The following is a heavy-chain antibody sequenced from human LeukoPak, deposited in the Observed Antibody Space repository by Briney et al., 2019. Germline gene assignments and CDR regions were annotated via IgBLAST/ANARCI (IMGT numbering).Heavy chain of an antibody. V-gene: IGHV4-34*01. CDR1: GGSFSGYY. Sequence: SETLSLTCAVYGGSFSGYYWSWIRQPPGKGLEWIGEINHSGSTNYNPSLKSRVTISVDTSKNQFSLKLGSVTAADTAVYYCARAGDYGDSDDYWGQGTLVTVSS. CDR2: INHSGST. D-gene: IGHD4-17*01. J-gene: IGHJ4*02. CDR3: ARAGDYGDSDDY.